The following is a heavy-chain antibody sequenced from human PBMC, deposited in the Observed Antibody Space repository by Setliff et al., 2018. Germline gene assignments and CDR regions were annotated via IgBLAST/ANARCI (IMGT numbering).Heavy chain of an antibody. J-gene: IGHJ4*01. D-gene: IGHD1-20*01. Sequence: GESLKISCKGSGYSFSNFWIGWVRQMPGKGLEWMGIIYPGDSHTRYSPSFQGQVTMSADKSINTAYLQMNSLRVEDTALYYCAGDGNNWNDLDYWGHGTLVTVSS. V-gene: IGHV5-51*01. CDR3: AGDGNNWNDLDY. CDR1: GYSFSNFW. CDR2: IYPGDSHT.